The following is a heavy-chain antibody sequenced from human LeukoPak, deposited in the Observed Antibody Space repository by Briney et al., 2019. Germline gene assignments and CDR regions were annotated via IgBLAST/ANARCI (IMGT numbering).Heavy chain of an antibody. Sequence: GRSLRLSCAASGFTFTSYSMNWVRQAPGKGLEWVSITRSSNGHIYYADSVKGRFTISRDKAKKSLYLQMNSLRAEDTAVYYCARGEGPSTPDYWGQGTLVTVFS. J-gene: IGHJ4*02. CDR2: TRSSNGHI. D-gene: IGHD3-3*02. V-gene: IGHV3-21*01. CDR3: ARGEGPSTPDY. CDR1: GFTFTSYS.